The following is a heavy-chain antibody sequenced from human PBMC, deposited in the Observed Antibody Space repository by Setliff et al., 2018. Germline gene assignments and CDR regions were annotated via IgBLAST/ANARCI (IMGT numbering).Heavy chain of an antibody. D-gene: IGHD2-21*01. J-gene: IGHJ4*02. V-gene: IGHV2-5*01. CDR1: GFSLSTSLVG. CDR2: IYWNDEK. Sequence: SGPTLVNPTQTLTLTCTFSGFSLSTSLVGVGWIRQPPGKALEWLALIYWNDEKRYSPSLKSRLTITKDTSKNQVVLTMTNMDPVDTATYYCAHIAGGGNSPLHDYWGKGTLVTVSS. CDR3: AHIAGGGNSPLHDY.